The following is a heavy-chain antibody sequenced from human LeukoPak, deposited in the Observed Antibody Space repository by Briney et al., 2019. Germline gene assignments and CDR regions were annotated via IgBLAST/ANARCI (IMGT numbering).Heavy chain of an antibody. CDR3: AKSGYCSSTSCYPRHYYYYGMDV. D-gene: IGHD2-2*01. Sequence: PGGSLRLSCAACGFTFSSYAMSWVRQALGKGLEWVSAISGSGGSTYYADSVKGRFTISRDNSKNTLYLQMNSLRAEDTAVYYCAKSGYCSSTSCYPRHYYYYGMDVWGKGTTVTVSS. J-gene: IGHJ6*04. CDR1: GFTFSSYA. CDR2: ISGSGGST. V-gene: IGHV3-23*01.